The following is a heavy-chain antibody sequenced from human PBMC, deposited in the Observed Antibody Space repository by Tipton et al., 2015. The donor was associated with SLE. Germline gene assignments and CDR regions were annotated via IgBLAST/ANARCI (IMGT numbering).Heavy chain of an antibody. CDR3: ARKTSLDY. V-gene: IGHV3-48*03. J-gene: IGHJ4*02. Sequence: SLRLSCAASGFTFNNYALTWVRQAPGKGLEWVSYVSSSGTTTYYADSVKGRFTISRDNAKNSLYLQMNSLRAEDTAVYYCARKTSLDYWGQGTLVTVSS. CDR1: GFTFNNYA. CDR2: VSSSGTTT.